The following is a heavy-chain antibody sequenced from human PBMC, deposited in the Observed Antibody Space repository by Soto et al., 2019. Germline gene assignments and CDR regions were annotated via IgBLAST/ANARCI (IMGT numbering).Heavy chain of an antibody. J-gene: IGHJ4*02. CDR3: VRFAYAGFQYWLFLDY. V-gene: IGHV2-26*01. D-gene: IGHD3-22*01. CDR2: IFSNDEK. CDR1: GFSLSDSKMG. Sequence: QVTLKESGPVLVKPTETLTLTCTVSGFSLSDSKMGVSWIRQPPGKALEWLAHIFSNDEKSYSTSLKTRLTLSKDTSKSPVVLSITNVEPVDTATYYCVRFAYAGFQYWLFLDYWGQGALVTASS.